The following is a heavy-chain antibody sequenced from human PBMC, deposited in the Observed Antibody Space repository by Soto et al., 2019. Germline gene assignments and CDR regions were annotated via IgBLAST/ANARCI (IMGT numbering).Heavy chain of an antibody. D-gene: IGHD3-3*01. V-gene: IGHV1-46*01. J-gene: IGHJ6*02. CDR2: IKTSGGST. Sequence: ASVKVSCKASGYTFTSYYMHWVRQAPGQGLEWMGIIKTSGGSTSYAQKFQGRVTMTRDTSTSTVYMELSSLRSEDTAVYYCARDRDGYDFWSGYYDYYYGMDVWGQGTTVTVSS. CDR1: GYTFTSYY. CDR3: ARDRDGYDFWSGYYDYYYGMDV.